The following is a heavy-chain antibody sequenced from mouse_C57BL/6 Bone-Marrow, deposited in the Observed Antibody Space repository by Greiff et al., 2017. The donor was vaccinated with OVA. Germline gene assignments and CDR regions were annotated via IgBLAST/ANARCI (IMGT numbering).Heavy chain of an antibody. J-gene: IGHJ1*03. CDR3: ARDYYGSSPYWYFDV. V-gene: IGHV1-72*01. Sequence: QVQLQQPGAELVKPGASVKLSCKASGYTFTSYWMHWVKQRHGRGLEWIGRIDPNSGGTKYNEKFKSKATLTVDKPSSTAYMQLSSLTSEDSAVYYCARDYYGSSPYWYFDVWGTGTTVTVSS. CDR2: IDPNSGGT. D-gene: IGHD1-1*01. CDR1: GYTFTSYW.